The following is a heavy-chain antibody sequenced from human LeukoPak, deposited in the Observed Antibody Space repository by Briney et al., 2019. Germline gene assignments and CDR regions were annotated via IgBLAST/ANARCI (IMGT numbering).Heavy chain of an antibody. V-gene: IGHV4-34*01. D-gene: IGHD3-22*01. Sequence: SETLSLTCAVYGGSFSGYYWSWIRQPPGKGLEWIGEINHSGSTSYNPSLKSRVTISVDTSKNHFSLRLNSMTAADTAVYFCARFGSDSFGYKYYFDSWGQGILVTVSS. CDR3: ARFGSDSFGYKYYFDS. J-gene: IGHJ4*02. CDR2: INHSGST. CDR1: GGSFSGYY.